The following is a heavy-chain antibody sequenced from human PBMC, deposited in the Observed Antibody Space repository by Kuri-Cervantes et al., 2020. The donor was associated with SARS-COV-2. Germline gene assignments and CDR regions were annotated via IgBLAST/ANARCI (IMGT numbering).Heavy chain of an antibody. CDR1: GFTVSSNY. D-gene: IGHD3-3*01. J-gene: IGHJ1*01. CDR2: IYSCGST. V-gene: IGHV3-66*03. Sequence: GESLKISCAASGFTVSSNYMSWVRQAPGKGLEWVSIIYSCGSTDNADSVKGRFTISRDNAKNSLYLQMNSLRAEDTAVYYCARDLGYGFWSGYKEYLQDWGQGTLVTVSS. CDR3: ARDLGYGFWSGYKEYLQD.